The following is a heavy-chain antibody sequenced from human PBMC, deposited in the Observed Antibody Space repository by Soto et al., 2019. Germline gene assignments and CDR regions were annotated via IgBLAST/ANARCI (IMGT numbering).Heavy chain of an antibody. CDR2: IYYSGST. Sequence: SETLSLTCTVSGGSISSGGYYWSWIRQHPGKGLEWIGYIYYSGSTYYNPSLKSRVTISVDTSKNQFSLKLSSVTAADTAVYYCARDLVVAAAPTSYYYGMDVWGQGTTVTSP. D-gene: IGHD6-13*01. CDR1: GGSISSGGYY. V-gene: IGHV4-31*03. J-gene: IGHJ6*02. CDR3: ARDLVVAAAPTSYYYGMDV.